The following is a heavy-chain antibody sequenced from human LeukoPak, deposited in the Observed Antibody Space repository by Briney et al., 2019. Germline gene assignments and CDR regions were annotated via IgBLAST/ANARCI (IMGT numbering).Heavy chain of an antibody. V-gene: IGHV3-21*01. Sequence: PGGSLRLSCAASAFTFSDYTMHWIRQAPGKGLEWVSSITSSSSYIYYADSVKGRFTISRDNAKNSLYLQMNSLRAEDTAVYYCAELGITMIGGVWGKGTTVTISS. CDR3: AELGITMIGGV. CDR1: AFTFSDYT. D-gene: IGHD3-10*02. J-gene: IGHJ6*04. CDR2: ITSSSSYI.